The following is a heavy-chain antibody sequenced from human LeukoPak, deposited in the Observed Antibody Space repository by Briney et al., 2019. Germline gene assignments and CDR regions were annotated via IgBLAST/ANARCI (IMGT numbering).Heavy chain of an antibody. CDR2: ISYTSTYT. CDR3: ARDINDCGHYGFFDY. CDR1: GFTFSDYY. Sequence: NPGGSLRLSCAASGFTFSDYYMNWIRQAPGKGLECISYISYTSTYTNYADSVKGRFTISRDNAKNSLYLQMNSLRAEDTAVYYCARDINDCGHYGFFDYWGQGTLVTVSS. J-gene: IGHJ4*02. D-gene: IGHD2-21*02. V-gene: IGHV3-11*05.